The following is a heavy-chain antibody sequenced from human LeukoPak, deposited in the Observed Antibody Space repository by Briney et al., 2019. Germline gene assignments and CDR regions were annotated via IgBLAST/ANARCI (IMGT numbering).Heavy chain of an antibody. V-gene: IGHV1-69*05. Sequence: GASVKVSCKASGGTFSSYAISWVRQAPGQGLEWMGRIIPIFGTANYAQKFQGRVTITTGESTSQAYLELSSLRSEDTAVYYCARERESGYYDSSGYFDYWGQGTLVTVSS. CDR2: IIPIFGTA. CDR3: ARERESGYYDSSGYFDY. CDR1: GGTFSSYA. J-gene: IGHJ4*02. D-gene: IGHD3-22*01.